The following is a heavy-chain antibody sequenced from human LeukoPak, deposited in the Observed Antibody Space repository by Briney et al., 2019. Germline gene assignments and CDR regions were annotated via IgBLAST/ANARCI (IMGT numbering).Heavy chain of an antibody. Sequence: GGSLRLSCAASGFTFRNYALSWVRQAPGKGLEWVSAIGGSGDTTYYADSVKGRFTISRDNSKNTLYLQMNSLRPDDTAVYYCAKVGVRGCSSSACFIYWGQGTLVTVSS. CDR3: AKVGVRGCSSSACFIY. D-gene: IGHD2-2*01. CDR1: GFTFRNYA. J-gene: IGHJ4*02. V-gene: IGHV3-23*01. CDR2: IGGSGDTT.